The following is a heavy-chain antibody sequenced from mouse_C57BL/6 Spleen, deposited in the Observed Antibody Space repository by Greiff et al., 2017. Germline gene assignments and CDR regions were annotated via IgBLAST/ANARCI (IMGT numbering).Heavy chain of an antibody. CDR1: GFTFTDYY. CDR2: IRNKANGYTT. V-gene: IGHV7-3*01. CDR3: ARRTTVVGGYAMDY. J-gene: IGHJ4*01. Sequence: EVMLVESGGGLVQPGGSLSLSCAASGFTFTDYYMSWVRQPPGKALEWLGFIRNKANGYTTEYSASVKGRFTISRDNSQSILYLQMNALRAEDSATYYCARRTTVVGGYAMDYWGQGTSVTVSS. D-gene: IGHD1-1*01.